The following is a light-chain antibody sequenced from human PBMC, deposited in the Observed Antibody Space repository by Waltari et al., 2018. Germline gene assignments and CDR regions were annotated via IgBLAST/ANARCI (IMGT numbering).Light chain of an antibody. V-gene: IGKV1-6*01. Sequence: AIQMTQFPSSLSASIGDRVTITCRASQDIRSDLTWYQQKPGKAPKLLIYAASSLQSGVPSRFSGSGSGTDFTLTISNLQPEDFATYYCLQDYNYPWTFGQGTKVEIK. CDR3: LQDYNYPWT. J-gene: IGKJ1*01. CDR2: AAS. CDR1: QDIRSD.